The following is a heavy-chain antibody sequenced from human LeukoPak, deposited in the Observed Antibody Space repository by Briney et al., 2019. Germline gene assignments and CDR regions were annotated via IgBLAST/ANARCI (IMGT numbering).Heavy chain of an antibody. J-gene: IGHJ4*02. CDR3: ARDYKSLSRIAAAGTYDY. Sequence: GASVKVSCKASGYTFTGYYMHWVRQAPGQGLECMGRINPNSGGTNYAQKFQGRVTMTRDTSISTAYMELSRLRSDDTAVYYCARDYKSLSRIAAAGTYDYWGQGTLVTVSS. CDR2: INPNSGGT. D-gene: IGHD6-13*01. V-gene: IGHV1-2*06. CDR1: GYTFTGYY.